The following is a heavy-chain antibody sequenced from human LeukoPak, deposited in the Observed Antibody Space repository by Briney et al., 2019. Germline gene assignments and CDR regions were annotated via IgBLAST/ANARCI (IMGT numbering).Heavy chain of an antibody. CDR2: IYYSGST. J-gene: IGHJ5*02. D-gene: IGHD3-10*01. Sequence: PSETLSLTCTVSGGSVSSGSYYWRWIRQPPGKGLEWIGYIYYSGSTNYNPSLKSRVTISVDTSKNQFSLKLSSVTAADTAVYYCAREEGVRGVPLFDPWGQGTLVTVSS. CDR1: GGSVSSGSYY. CDR3: AREEGVRGVPLFDP. V-gene: IGHV4-61*01.